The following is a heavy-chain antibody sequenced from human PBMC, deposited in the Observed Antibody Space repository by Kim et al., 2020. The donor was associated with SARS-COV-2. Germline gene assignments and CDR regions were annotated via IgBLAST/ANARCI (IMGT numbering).Heavy chain of an antibody. CDR2: ISYDGSNK. CDR1: GFTFSSYG. J-gene: IGHJ6*02. V-gene: IGHV3-30*18. Sequence: GGSLRLSCAASGFTFSSYGMHWVRQAPGKGLEWVAVISYDGSNKYYADSVTGRFTISRDNSKNTLYLQMNSLRAEDTAVYYCAKDLVVWDYGRDVWGQGTTVTVSS. D-gene: IGHD2-8*02. CDR3: AKDLVVWDYGRDV.